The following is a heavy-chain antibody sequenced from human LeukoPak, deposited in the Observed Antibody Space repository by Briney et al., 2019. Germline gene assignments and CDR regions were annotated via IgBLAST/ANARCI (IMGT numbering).Heavy chain of an antibody. CDR2: INPNSGGT. CDR1: GYTFTGYY. V-gene: IGHV1-2*02. J-gene: IGHJ5*02. CDR3: ARDRRITMVRGVIRWFDP. D-gene: IGHD3-10*01. Sequence: APVKATCKASGYTFTGYYMLWVRQAPGQGLEWMGWINPNSGGTNYAQKFQGRVTMTRDTSISTAYMELSRLRSDDTAVYYCARDRRITMVRGVIRWFDPWGQGTPVSASS.